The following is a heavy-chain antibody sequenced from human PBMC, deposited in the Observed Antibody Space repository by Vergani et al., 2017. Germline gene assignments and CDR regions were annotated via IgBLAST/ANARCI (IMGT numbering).Heavy chain of an antibody. D-gene: IGHD4-11*01. Sequence: QVQLVQSGAEVKKPGASVKVSCKASGYTFTSYDINWVRQATGQGLEWMGWMNPNSGNTGYAQKFQGRVTMARNTSISTAYMDLSSLRSEDTAVYYCARGRINAIRNYVGFDYWGQGTLVTVSS. CDR3: ARGRINAIRNYVGFDY. V-gene: IGHV1-8*01. J-gene: IGHJ4*02. CDR1: GYTFTSYD. CDR2: MNPNSGNT.